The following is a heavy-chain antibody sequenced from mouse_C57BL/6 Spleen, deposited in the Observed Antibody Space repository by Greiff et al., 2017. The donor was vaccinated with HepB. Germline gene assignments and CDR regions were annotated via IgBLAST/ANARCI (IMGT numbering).Heavy chain of an antibody. D-gene: IGHD6-5*01. V-gene: IGHV1-85*01. CDR1: GYTFTSYD. CDR2: IYPRDGST. Sequence: VQVVESGPELVKPGASVKLSCKASGYTFTSYDINWVKQRPGQGLEWIGWIYPRDGSTKYNEKFKGTATLTVDTSSSTAYMELHSLTSEDSAVYFCARRSSYAVYAMDYWGQGTSVTVSS. CDR3: ARRSSYAVYAMDY. J-gene: IGHJ4*01.